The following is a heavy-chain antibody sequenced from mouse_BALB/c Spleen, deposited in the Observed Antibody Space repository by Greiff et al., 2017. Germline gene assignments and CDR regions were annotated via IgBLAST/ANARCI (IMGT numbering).Heavy chain of an antibody. J-gene: IGHJ2*01. CDR3: ARWAYGYDGYFDY. V-gene: IGHV5-17*02. Sequence: EVQGVESGGGLVQPGGSRKLSCAASGFTFSSFGMHWVRQAPEKGLEWVAYISSGSSTIYYADTVKGRFTISRDNPKNTLFLQMTSLRSEDTAMYYCARWAYGYDGYFDYWGQGTTLTVSS. CDR2: ISSGSSTI. CDR1: GFTFSSFG. D-gene: IGHD2-2*01.